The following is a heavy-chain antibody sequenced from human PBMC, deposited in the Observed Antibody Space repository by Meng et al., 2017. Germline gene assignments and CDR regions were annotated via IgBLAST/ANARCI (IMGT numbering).Heavy chain of an antibody. CDR3: ASELNTYGSGSYAY. D-gene: IGHD3-10*01. Sequence: HVQLVQSGAEVKKPGASLKVSCKASGYTFTGYYMHWVRQAPGQGLEWMGRINPNSGGTNYAQKFQGRVTMTRDTSISTAYMELSRLRSDDTAVYYCASELNTYGSGSYAYWGQGTLVTVSS. V-gene: IGHV1-2*06. CDR2: INPNSGGT. J-gene: IGHJ4*02. CDR1: GYTFTGYY.